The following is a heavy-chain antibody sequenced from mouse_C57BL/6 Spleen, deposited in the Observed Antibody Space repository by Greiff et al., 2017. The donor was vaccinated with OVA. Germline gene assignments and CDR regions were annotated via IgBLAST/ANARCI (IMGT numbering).Heavy chain of an antibody. V-gene: IGHV1-26*01. J-gene: IGHJ3*01. D-gene: IGHD1-1*01. Sequence: VQLQQSGPELVKPGASVKISCKASGYTFTDYYMNWVKQSHGKSLEWIGDINPNNGGTSYNQKFKGKATLTVDKSSSTAYMELRSLTSEDSAVYYCARPHYYGSSYSPWFAYWGQGTLVTVSA. CDR3: ARPHYYGSSYSPWFAY. CDR2: INPNNGGT. CDR1: GYTFTDYY.